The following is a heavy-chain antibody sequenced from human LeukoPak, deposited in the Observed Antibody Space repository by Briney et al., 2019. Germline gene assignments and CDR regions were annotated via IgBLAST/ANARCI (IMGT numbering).Heavy chain of an antibody. CDR2: RSYDGSNK. CDR3: ARARGGNHRYPFDL. V-gene: IGHV3-30*03. Sequence: PGGSLRLSRAVSGFTLSDYGMHWVRQAPGKGLEWVAVRSYDGSNKYYADSVKGRFTISRDNSKNTLYLQMSSLRVEDTAVYYCARARGGNHRYPFDLWGQGTLVTVSS. CDR1: GFTLSDYG. J-gene: IGHJ4*02. D-gene: IGHD3-16*02.